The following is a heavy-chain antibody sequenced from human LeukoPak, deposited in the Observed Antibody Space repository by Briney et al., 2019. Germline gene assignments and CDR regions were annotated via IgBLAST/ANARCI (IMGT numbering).Heavy chain of an antibody. CDR3: ASGYSGSFDY. D-gene: IGHD5-12*01. CDR1: GGSISSYY. CDR2: IDFSGST. Sequence: SETLSLTCSVSGGSISSYYWSWIRQPPGKGLEWIGSIDFSGSTKYNPSLKSRVTISIDASKNQFSLKLSSVTAADTAVYYCASGYSGSFDYWGQGTLVTVSS. V-gene: IGHV4-59*01. J-gene: IGHJ4*02.